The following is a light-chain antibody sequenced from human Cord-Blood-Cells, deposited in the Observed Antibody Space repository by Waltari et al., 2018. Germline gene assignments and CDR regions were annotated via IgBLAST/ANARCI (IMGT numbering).Light chain of an antibody. CDR3: ETWDSNTRV. CDR2: LEGSGSY. V-gene: IGLV4-60*02. J-gene: IGLJ3*02. CDR1: SRHSSHI. Sequence: QPVPTQSSSASASLGPSVKRTCTLSSRHSSHIIACHQQQPGQAPRSMMKLEGSGSYNKGSGVPDRFSGSSSGADRYLTISNLQFEDEADYYCETWDSNTRVFGGGTKLTVL.